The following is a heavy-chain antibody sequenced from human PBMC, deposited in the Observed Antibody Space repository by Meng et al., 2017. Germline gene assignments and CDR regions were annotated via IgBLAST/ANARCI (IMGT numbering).Heavy chain of an antibody. J-gene: IGHJ6*02. V-gene: IGHV3-30*04. CDR1: GFTFSSYA. Sequence: GESLKISCAASGFTFSSYAMHWVRQAPGKGLEWVAVISYDGSNKYYADSVKGRFTISRDNSKNTLYLQMNSLRAEDTAVYYCASPDTSFDWLYGMDVWAQGTTVTVSS. CDR3: ASPDTSFDWLYGMDV. CDR2: ISYDGSNK. D-gene: IGHD3-9*01.